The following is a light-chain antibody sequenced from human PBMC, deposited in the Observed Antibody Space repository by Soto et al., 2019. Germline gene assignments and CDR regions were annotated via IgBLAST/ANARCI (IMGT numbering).Light chain of an antibody. J-gene: IGKJ2*01. CDR3: QFFGSSRYT. V-gene: IGKV3-20*01. CDR2: GAS. CDR1: QSISSSY. Sequence: EIVLTQSPGTLSLSPGERATLACRASQSISSSYLAWYQQKPGQAPRLLIYGASSRATGIPDRFSGSGSRTDFALTISRLEPEDFAVYYCQFFGSSRYTFGQGTKLEIK.